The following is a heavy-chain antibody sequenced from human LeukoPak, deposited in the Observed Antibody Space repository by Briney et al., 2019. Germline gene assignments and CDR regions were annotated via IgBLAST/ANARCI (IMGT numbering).Heavy chain of an antibody. Sequence: ASVKVSCKASGGTFSSYAISWVRQAPGQGLEWMGGIIPIFGTANYAQKFQGRVTITTDESTSTAYMEPSSLRSEDTAVYYCARDYYGSGSRWGQGTLVTVSS. CDR1: GGTFSSYA. V-gene: IGHV1-69*05. CDR2: IIPIFGTA. CDR3: ARDYYGSGSR. D-gene: IGHD3-10*01. J-gene: IGHJ4*02.